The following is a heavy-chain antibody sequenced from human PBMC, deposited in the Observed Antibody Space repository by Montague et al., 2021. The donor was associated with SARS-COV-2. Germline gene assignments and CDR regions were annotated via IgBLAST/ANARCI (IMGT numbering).Heavy chain of an antibody. CDR2: LSFDGSKK. CDR1: GFRFSGYG. D-gene: IGHD3-22*01. J-gene: IGHJ4*02. V-gene: IGHV3-30*02. Sequence: SLRLSCAASGFRFSGYGMHWVRQPPGKGLEWVASLSFDGSKKYYGDSVKGQFTISRDNSKNTVYLQMNSLRAEDTAVYYCAREGLGNYYDSSGYYPFDYWGQGTLVTVSS. CDR3: AREGLGNYYDSSGYYPFDY.